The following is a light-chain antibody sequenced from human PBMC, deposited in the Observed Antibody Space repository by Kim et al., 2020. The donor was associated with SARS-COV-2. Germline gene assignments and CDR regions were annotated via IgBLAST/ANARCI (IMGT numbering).Light chain of an antibody. CDR1: QSVSSTY. J-gene: IGKJ2*03. Sequence: EIVLTQSPGTLSLSPGERANLSCRASQSVSSTYLAWYQQKPGQAPRLLIYAASSRATGIPDRFSGSGSGTDFTLTISRLEPEDFAVYYCQHYGGSPRSFGQGTKLEI. CDR3: QHYGGSPRS. V-gene: IGKV3-20*01. CDR2: AAS.